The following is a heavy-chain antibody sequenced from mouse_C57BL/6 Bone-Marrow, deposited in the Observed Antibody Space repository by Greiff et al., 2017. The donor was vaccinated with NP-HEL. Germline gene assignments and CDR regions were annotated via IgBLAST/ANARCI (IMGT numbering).Heavy chain of an antibody. Sequence: VQLQQSGAELVRPGASVTLSCKASGYTFTDYEMHWVKQTPVHGLEWIGAIDPETGGTAYNQKFKGKAILTADKSSSTAYMELRSLTSEDSAVYYCTIERYGTLDYWAKAPLSQSPQ. CDR2: IDPETGGT. V-gene: IGHV1-15*01. CDR3: TIERYGTLDY. D-gene: IGHD2-10*02. J-gene: IGHJ2*01. CDR1: GYTFTDYE.